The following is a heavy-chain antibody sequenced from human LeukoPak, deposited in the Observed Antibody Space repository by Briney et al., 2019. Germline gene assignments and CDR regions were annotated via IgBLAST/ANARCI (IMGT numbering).Heavy chain of an antibody. V-gene: IGHV4-61*02. CDR1: GGSIDSGDDY. D-gene: IGHD3-10*01. J-gene: IGHJ6*03. CDR2: IYRTGST. Sequence: SETLSLTCTVSGGSIDSGDDYWSWIRQPAGKGLEFIGRIYRTGSTTSNPSLQDRLTISIDTSKNQFSLQLTSVTAADTAVYYCARGYYAPPVGYYYMDLWGRGTTVTVSS. CDR3: ARGYYAPPVGYYYMDL.